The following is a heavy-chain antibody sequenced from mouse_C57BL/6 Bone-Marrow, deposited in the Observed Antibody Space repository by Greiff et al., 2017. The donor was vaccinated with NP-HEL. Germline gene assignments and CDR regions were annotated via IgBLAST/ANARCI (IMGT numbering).Heavy chain of an antibody. CDR3: ARDGNYWYFDV. CDR1: GFTFSSYA. J-gene: IGHJ1*03. Sequence: DVQLVESGGGLVKPGGSLKLSCAASGFTFSSYAMSWVRQTPEKRLEWVATISDGGSYTYYPDNVKGRFTISRDNAKNNLYLQMSHLKSEDTAMYYCARDGNYWYFDVWGTGTTVTVSS. D-gene: IGHD2-1*01. V-gene: IGHV5-4*01. CDR2: ISDGGSYT.